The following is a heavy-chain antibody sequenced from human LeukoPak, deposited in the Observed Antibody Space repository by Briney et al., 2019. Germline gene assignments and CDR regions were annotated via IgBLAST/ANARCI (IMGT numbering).Heavy chain of an antibody. V-gene: IGHV1-8*01. CDR1: GYTFTSYD. CDR2: MNPNSGNT. J-gene: IGHJ6*02. Sequence: ASVKVSCKASGYTFTSYDINWARQATGQGLEWMGWMNPNSGNTGYAQKFQGRVTMTRNTSISTAYMELSSLRSEDTAVYYCARGIHYYDSSGPFDYYYGMDVWGQGTTVTVSS. CDR3: ARGIHYYDSSGPFDYYYGMDV. D-gene: IGHD3-22*01.